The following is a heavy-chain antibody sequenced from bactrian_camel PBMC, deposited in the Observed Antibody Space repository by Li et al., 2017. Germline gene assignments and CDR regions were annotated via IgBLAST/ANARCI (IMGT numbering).Heavy chain of an antibody. D-gene: IGHD3*01. CDR1: GYTFRGYC. CDR2: IAGIGHT. V-gene: IGHV3-3*01. J-gene: IGHJ6*01. CDR3: AAEPPGLLWAGCPMNPADFGY. Sequence: HVQLVESGGGSVQAGGSLTLSCVASGYTFRGYCMGWFRQAPGKEREGVAAIAGIGHTAYADSVKGRFTISQDNAKNTVYLQMNSLKPEDTAMYYCAAEPPGLLWAGCPMNPADFGYWGQGTQVTV.